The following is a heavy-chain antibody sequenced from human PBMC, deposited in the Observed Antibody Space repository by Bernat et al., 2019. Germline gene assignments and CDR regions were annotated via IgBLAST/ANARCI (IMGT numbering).Heavy chain of an antibody. CDR3: ARYCSSTSCYLFDY. V-gene: IGHV3-66*01. Sequence: EVQLLESGGGLVQPGGSLRLSCAASGFTVSSNYMSWVRQAPGKGLEWVSVIYSGGSTYYADSVKGRFTISRDNSKNTLYLQMNSLRAEDTAVYYCARYCSSTSCYLFDYWGQGTLVTVSS. CDR1: GFTVSSNY. J-gene: IGHJ4*02. D-gene: IGHD2-2*01. CDR2: IYSGGST.